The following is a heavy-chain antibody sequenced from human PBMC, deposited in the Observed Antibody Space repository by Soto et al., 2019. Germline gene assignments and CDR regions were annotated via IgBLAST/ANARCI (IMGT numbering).Heavy chain of an antibody. V-gene: IGHV4-31*03. D-gene: IGHD5-12*01. CDR1: GDSISSGGYL. Sequence: QVQLQESGPGLVKPSQTLSLTCIVSGDSISSGGYLWTWIRQYPGKGLEWMGYIYHTGTAFYNPSLQSRLTISVDTSNNQFSLRLSSVTAADTAMYYCARGRGTYTGYWGQGTLVIVSS. J-gene: IGHJ4*02. CDR3: ARGRGTYTGY. CDR2: IYHTGTA.